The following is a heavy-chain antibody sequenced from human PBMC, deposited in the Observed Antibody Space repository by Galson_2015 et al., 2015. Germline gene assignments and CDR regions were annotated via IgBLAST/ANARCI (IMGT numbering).Heavy chain of an antibody. V-gene: IGHV3-30*03. J-gene: IGHJ4*02. CDR2: ISYDGSNK. D-gene: IGHD1-26*01. Sequence: SLRLSCAASGFTFSSYGMHWVRQAPGKGLEWVAVISYDGSNKYYADSVKGRFTISRDNSKNTLYLHMNSLRAEDTAVYYCATDGSYYDYWGQGTLVTVSS. CDR3: ATDGSYYDY. CDR1: GFTFSSYG.